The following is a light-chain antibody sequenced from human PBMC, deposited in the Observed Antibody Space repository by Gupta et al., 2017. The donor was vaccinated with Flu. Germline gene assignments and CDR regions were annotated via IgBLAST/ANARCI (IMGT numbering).Light chain of an antibody. CDR1: SSNIGSNT. J-gene: IGLJ1*01. CDR2: SNN. V-gene: IGLV1-44*01. Sequence: QSVLTQPPSASGTPGQKVTIYCSGSSSNIGSNTVNGYQQLPGTAPKLLIYSNNQRPSGVPDRFSGSKSGTSASLAISGLQSEDEAEYYCAAWDDSLNGRVFGTGTKVTVL. CDR3: AAWDDSLNGRV.